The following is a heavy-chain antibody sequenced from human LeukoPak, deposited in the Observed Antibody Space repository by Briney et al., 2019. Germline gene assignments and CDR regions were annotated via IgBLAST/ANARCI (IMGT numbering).Heavy chain of an antibody. J-gene: IGHJ1*01. V-gene: IGHV3-43*01. Sequence: GGSLRLSCAASGFTFKDYAMHWVRQVPGKGLGWVSLISWDSGNSYYADSVKGRFTISRDNSKSSLSLQMNSLRTEDTALYYCAKGPGAAVAKRYIQHWGQGTLVTVSS. CDR1: GFTFKDYA. D-gene: IGHD6-19*01. CDR2: ISWDSGNS. CDR3: AKGPGAAVAKRYIQH.